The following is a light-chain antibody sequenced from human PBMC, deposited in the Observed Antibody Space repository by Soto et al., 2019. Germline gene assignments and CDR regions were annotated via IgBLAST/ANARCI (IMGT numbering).Light chain of an antibody. J-gene: IGLJ1*01. CDR2: GNS. V-gene: IGLV1-40*01. CDR1: SSNIGAGYD. Sequence: QSVLTQPPSVSGAPGQRVTISCTGSSSNIGAGYDAHWYQHLPGTAPKLLIYGNSNRPSGVPDRFSGSKSGTSASLAITGLQAEDGADYYGQSYDSSLSIYVFGSGTKVTVL. CDR3: QSYDSSLSIYV.